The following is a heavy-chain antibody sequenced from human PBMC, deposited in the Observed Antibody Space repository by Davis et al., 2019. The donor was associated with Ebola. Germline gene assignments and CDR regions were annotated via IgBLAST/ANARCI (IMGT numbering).Heavy chain of an antibody. Sequence: PSETLSLTCAVYGGSFSGYYWSWIRQPPGKGLEWIGEINHSGSTNYNPSLKSRVTISVDTSKNQFSLKLSSVTAADTAVYYCARLKDAQDFDYWGQGTLVTVSS. V-gene: IGHV4-34*01. D-gene: IGHD2-2*01. CDR1: GGSFSGYY. CDR2: INHSGST. J-gene: IGHJ4*02. CDR3: ARLKDAQDFDY.